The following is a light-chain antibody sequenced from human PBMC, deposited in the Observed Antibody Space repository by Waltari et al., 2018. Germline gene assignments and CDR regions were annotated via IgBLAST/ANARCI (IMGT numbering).Light chain of an antibody. J-gene: IGKJ1*01. Sequence: DVVLTQSPLSLPVTLGQPASISCSSSQSLLHSDGNIYLNWFQQRPGQSPRRLIYKVSNRDSGVPDRFSGSGSGTDFTLKISRVEAEDVGVYYCMQGTHWPPWTFGQGTKVEIK. CDR1: QSLLHSDGNIY. V-gene: IGKV2-30*02. CDR2: KVS. CDR3: MQGTHWPPWT.